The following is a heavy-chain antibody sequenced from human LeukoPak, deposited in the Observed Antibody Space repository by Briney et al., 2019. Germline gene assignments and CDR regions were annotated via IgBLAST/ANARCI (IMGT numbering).Heavy chain of an antibody. V-gene: IGHV3-43*02. J-gene: IGHJ4*02. CDR2: ISGDGGST. CDR3: AKDIERFLEWLGLDY. Sequence: GGSLRLSCAASGFTLDDYAMHWVRQAPGKGLEWVSLISGDGGSTYYADSVKSRFTISRDNSKNSLYLQMNSLRTEDTALYYCAKDIERFLEWLGLDYWGQGTLVTVSS. CDR1: GFTLDDYA. D-gene: IGHD3-3*01.